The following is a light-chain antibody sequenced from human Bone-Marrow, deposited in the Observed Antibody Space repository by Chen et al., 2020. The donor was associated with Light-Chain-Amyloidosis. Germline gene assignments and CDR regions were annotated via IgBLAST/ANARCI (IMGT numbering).Light chain of an antibody. J-gene: IGKJ2*01. CDR2: LGS. CDR3: MQALQTPYT. Sequence: DIVMTQFPLSLPVSPGEPASISCRSSQSLLHRNGFQYLDWYLQKPGQSPQLLIYLGSNRASGVPDRFSGSGSGTDFTLKISRVEAEDVGVYYCMQALQTPYTFGQGTKLEIK. CDR1: QSLLHRNGFQY. V-gene: IGKV2-28*01.